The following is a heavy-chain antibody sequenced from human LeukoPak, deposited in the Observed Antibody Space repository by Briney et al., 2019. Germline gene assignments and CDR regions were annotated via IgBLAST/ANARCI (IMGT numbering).Heavy chain of an antibody. CDR3: ARVTQWRGADY. V-gene: IGHV4-34*01. CDR1: GGPFSGYY. D-gene: IGHD6-19*01. Sequence: PSETLSLTCAVYGGPFSGYYWSWIRQPPGKGLEWIGEINHSGSTNYNPSLKSRVTISVDTSKNQFSLKLSSVTAADTAVYYCARVTQWRGADYWGQGTLVTVSS. CDR2: INHSGST. J-gene: IGHJ4*02.